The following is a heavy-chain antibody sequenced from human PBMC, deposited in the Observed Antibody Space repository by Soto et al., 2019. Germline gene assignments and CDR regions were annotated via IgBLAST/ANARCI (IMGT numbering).Heavy chain of an antibody. D-gene: IGHD2-2*01. V-gene: IGHV4-30-2*02. CDR1: GDTISTGGYS. CDR2: TYHSGNP. Sequence: TLSLTCGVSGDTISTGGYSWAWIRQPPGKALEWIGHTYHSGNPYYNPSLKSRVIISVDTSKNQFSLKLNSVTAADTAVYYCVTARRYCSGPNCHLFDNWGQGTLVTVSS. J-gene: IGHJ4*02. CDR3: VTARRYCSGPNCHLFDN.